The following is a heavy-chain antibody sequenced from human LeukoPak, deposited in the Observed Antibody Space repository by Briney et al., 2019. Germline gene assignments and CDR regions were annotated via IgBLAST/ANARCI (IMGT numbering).Heavy chain of an antibody. J-gene: IGHJ2*01. CDR1: GGSFSGYY. Sequence: SETLSLTCAVYGGSFSGYYWSWIRQPPGKGLEWIGEINQRRSVKYNPSLESRVTISVDTSKNQFSLKLSSVTAADTAVFYCARHGWHSWYFDLWGRGTLVTVSS. D-gene: IGHD6-19*01. V-gene: IGHV4-34*01. CDR3: ARHGWHSWYFDL. CDR2: INQRRSV.